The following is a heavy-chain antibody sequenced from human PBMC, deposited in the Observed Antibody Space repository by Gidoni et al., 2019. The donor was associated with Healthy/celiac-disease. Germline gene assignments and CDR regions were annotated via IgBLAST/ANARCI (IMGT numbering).Heavy chain of an antibody. Sequence: SGFTFSSYAMSWVRQAPGKGLEWVSAISGSGGSTYYADSVKGRFTISRDNSKNTLYLQMNSLRAEDTAVYYCAKKSWAYQSQYRDYWGQGTLVTVSS. CDR1: GFTFSSYA. CDR3: AKKSWAYQSQYRDY. V-gene: IGHV3-23*01. J-gene: IGHJ4*02. D-gene: IGHD2-2*01. CDR2: ISGSGGST.